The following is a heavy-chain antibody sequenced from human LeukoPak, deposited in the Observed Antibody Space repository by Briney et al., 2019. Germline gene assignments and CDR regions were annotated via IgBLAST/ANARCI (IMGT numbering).Heavy chain of an antibody. Sequence: GGSLRLSCAGSGFTFSSNPLSWFRQAPGKGLEWVSAINPSGGNTYYADSVRGRFTISRDNSKNTLYLQMNTLRAEDTAVYYCATTKQARRYFDYWGQGTLVTVSS. D-gene: IGHD1-1*01. CDR3: ATTKQARRYFDY. J-gene: IGHJ4*02. V-gene: IGHV3-23*01. CDR2: INPSGGNT. CDR1: GFTFSSNP.